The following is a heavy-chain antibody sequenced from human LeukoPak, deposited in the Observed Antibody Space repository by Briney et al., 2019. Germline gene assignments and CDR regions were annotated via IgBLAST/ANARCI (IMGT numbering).Heavy chain of an antibody. J-gene: IGHJ4*02. D-gene: IGHD3-9*01. CDR2: ISSSSSTI. CDR1: GFTVSNDY. V-gene: IGHV3-48*02. Sequence: PGGSLRLSCAVSGFTVSNDYMSWVRQAPGKGLEWISYISSSSSTIYYADSVKGRFTISRDNAKNSLYLQMNSLRDEDTAVYYCARGSTIFGGQGTLVTVSS. CDR3: ARGSTIF.